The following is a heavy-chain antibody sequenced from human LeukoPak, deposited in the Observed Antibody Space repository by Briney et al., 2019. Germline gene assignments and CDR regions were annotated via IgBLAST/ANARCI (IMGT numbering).Heavy chain of an antibody. CDR3: MKAISGWYYFNY. Sequence: GGSLRLSCAASGFVSDDSDMHWVRQAPGKGLEWVSVISGDGRTFYADSVKGRFTISRDNSKNSLHLQMNSLSTEDTAFYYCMKAISGWYYFNYWGLGTLVTVSS. J-gene: IGHJ4*02. CDR2: ISGDGRT. CDR1: GFVSDDSD. D-gene: IGHD6-19*01. V-gene: IGHV3-43*02.